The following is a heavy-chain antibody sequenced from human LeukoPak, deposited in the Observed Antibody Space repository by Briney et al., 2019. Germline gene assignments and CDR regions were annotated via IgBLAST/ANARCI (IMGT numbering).Heavy chain of an antibody. D-gene: IGHD3-16*01. V-gene: IGHV3-23*01. Sequence: GGSLRLSCAASGFTFSSCAMSWVRQAPGKGLEWVSAISGSGGSTYYADSVKGRFTISRDNSKNTLYLQMNSLRAEDTAVYYCAKSHRGGGRGFFDYWGQGTLVTVSS. J-gene: IGHJ4*02. CDR2: ISGSGGST. CDR3: AKSHRGGGRGFFDY. CDR1: GFTFSSCA.